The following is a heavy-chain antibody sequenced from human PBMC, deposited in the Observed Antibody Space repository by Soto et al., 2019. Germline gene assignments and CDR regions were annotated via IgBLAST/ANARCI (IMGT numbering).Heavy chain of an antibody. CDR2: IIPIFGTA. Sequence: QVQLVQSGAEVKKPGSSVKVSCKASGGTFSSYAISWVRQAPGQGLEWMGGIIPIFGTANYAQKFQGRVTMTADESTSTAYRELRSLRSEDTAVDYCARDSVEMATLGPDYFDYWGQGTLVTVSS. CDR3: ARDSVEMATLGPDYFDY. V-gene: IGHV1-69*01. CDR1: GGTFSSYA. J-gene: IGHJ4*02. D-gene: IGHD5-12*01.